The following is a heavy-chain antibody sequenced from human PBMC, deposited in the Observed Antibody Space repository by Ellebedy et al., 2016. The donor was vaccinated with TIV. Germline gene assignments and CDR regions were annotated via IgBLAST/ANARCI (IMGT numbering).Heavy chain of an antibody. CDR3: ATHLDTAMVPLFDY. Sequence: MPSETLSLTCTVSGGSINSGDSYWSWVRQPPGKGLEWIGYIYYSGSTYYNPSLKSRVTISVDTSKNQFSLKLTSVTAADTAVYYCATHLDTAMVPLFDYWGQGTLVTVSS. CDR2: IYYSGST. CDR1: GGSINSGDSY. D-gene: IGHD5-18*01. V-gene: IGHV4-30-4*01. J-gene: IGHJ4*02.